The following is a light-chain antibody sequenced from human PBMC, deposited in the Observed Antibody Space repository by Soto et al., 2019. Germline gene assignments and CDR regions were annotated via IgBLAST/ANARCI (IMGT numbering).Light chain of an antibody. CDR3: QQSCSTPRT. V-gene: IGKV1-39*01. CDR1: QSISSY. CDR2: AAS. Sequence: DIQMTQSPSPLSASVGDRVTITCRASQSISSYLNWYQRKPGKAPKLLIYAASSLQSGVPSRFSGSGSGTDFTLTISSLQPEDFATYYCQQSCSTPRTFGQGTKVDIK. J-gene: IGKJ1*01.